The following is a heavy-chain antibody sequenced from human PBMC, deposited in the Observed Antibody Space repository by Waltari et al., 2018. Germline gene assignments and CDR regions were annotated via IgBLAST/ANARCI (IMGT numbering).Heavy chain of an antibody. D-gene: IGHD7-27*01. CDR2: LMWSGEN. J-gene: IGHJ4*02. Sequence: EVQLVESGGGLVQPGRSLRLSCAGFGFTFDEHAMHWVRQAPGKGLGWVSSLMWSGENDFADSVKGRFTISRDSARNSLYLQMDSLRDEDTAFYYCIKDDLPGGAGYWGQGALVTVSS. CDR3: IKDDLPGGAGY. V-gene: IGHV3-9*01. CDR1: GFTFDEHA.